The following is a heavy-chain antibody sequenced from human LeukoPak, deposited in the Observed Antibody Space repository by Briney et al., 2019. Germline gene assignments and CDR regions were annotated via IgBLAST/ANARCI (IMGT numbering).Heavy chain of an antibody. Sequence: SETLSLTCTVSRGFISSYYWSWIRRPAGKGLEWIGRINTSGSTNYSPSFKSRVTMSVETSKNQFSLKLSSVTAADTALYYCARATLGTYYYFDSWGRGTLVTVSS. J-gene: IGHJ4*02. CDR1: RGFISSYY. V-gene: IGHV4-4*07. CDR3: ARATLGTYYYFDS. D-gene: IGHD3-10*01. CDR2: INTSGST.